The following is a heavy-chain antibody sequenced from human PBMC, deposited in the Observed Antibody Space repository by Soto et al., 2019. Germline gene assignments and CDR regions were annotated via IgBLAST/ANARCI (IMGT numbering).Heavy chain of an antibody. CDR3: ARSRDGYKEEDY. J-gene: IGHJ4*02. D-gene: IGHD5-12*01. V-gene: IGHV1-69*06. Sequence: GASVTVSCKASGGTFSSYAISWVRQAPGQGLEWMGGIIPIFGTANYAQKFQGRVTVTADKSTSTAYMELSSPRSEDTAVYYCARSRDGYKEEDYWGQGTLVTVSS. CDR2: IIPIFGTA. CDR1: GGTFSSYA.